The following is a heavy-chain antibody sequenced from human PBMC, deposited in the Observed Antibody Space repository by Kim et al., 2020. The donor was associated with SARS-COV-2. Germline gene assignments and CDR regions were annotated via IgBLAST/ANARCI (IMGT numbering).Heavy chain of an antibody. J-gene: IGHJ3*02. D-gene: IGHD1-26*01. CDR2: ISYDGSNK. V-gene: IGHV3-30*04. CDR3: ARGGPFSGSYFNPFDI. Sequence: GGSLRLSCAASGFTFSSYAMHWVRQAPGKGLEWVAVISYDGSNKYYADSVKGRFTISRDNSKNTLYLQMNSLRAEDTAVYYCARGGPFSGSYFNPFDIWGQGTMVTVSS. CDR1: GFTFSSYA.